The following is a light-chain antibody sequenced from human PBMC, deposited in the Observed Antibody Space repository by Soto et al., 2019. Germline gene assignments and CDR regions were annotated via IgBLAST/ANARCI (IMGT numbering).Light chain of an antibody. J-gene: IGKJ5*01. CDR1: QSVSSSY. CDR2: GAS. Sequence: IVLTQSPGTLSLSPGERATLSCRASQSVSSSYLAWYQQKPGQAPSLLIYGASRRATGIPDRFSGSGSGTDFTLTISRLEPEDFAVYYCQQYDSSPITCGQGTRREIK. V-gene: IGKV3-20*01. CDR3: QQYDSSPIT.